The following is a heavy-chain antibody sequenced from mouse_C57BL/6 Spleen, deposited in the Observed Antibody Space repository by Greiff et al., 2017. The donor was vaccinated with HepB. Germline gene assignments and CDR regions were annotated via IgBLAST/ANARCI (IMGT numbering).Heavy chain of an antibody. CDR2: IYPGDGDT. CDR1: GYAFSSYW. CDR3: ARAGFTTVVADY. J-gene: IGHJ2*01. Sequence: QVQLQQSGAELVKPGASVKISCKASGYAFSSYWMNWVKQRPGKGLEWIGQIYPGDGDTNYNGKFKGKATLTADKSSSTAYMQLSSLTSEDSAVYFCARAGFTTVVADYWGQGTTLTVSS. D-gene: IGHD1-1*01. V-gene: IGHV1-80*01.